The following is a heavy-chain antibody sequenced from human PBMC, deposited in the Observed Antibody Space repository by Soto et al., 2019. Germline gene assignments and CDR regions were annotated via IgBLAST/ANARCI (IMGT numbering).Heavy chain of an antibody. CDR3: ATDQPAGPSVGPSAY. CDR2: FDPEDGET. V-gene: IGHV1-24*01. Sequence: QVQLVQSGAEVKKPGASVKVSCKVSGYTLTELSMHWVRQAPGKGLEWMGGFDPEDGETIYAQKYHGGVTMTEYRSTDTDYMELSSLRSEDTAVEYCATDQPAGPSVGPSAYWGQGTPVTVSS. J-gene: IGHJ4*01. D-gene: IGHD6-25*01. CDR1: GYTLTELS.